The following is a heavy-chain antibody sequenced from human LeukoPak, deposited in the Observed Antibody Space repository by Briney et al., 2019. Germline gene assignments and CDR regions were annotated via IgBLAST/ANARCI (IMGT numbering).Heavy chain of an antibody. D-gene: IGHD6-6*01. V-gene: IGHV1-69*05. CDR1: GGTFSSYA. CDR2: IIPIFGTA. Sequence: GASVKVSCKASGGTFSSYAISWVRQAPGQGLEWMGGIIPIFGTANYAQKFQGRVTITTDESTSTAYMELSSLRSEDTAVYYCAKEVSWGAARPTRFDLWGQGTLVTVSS. J-gene: IGHJ5*02. CDR3: AKEVSWGAARPTRFDL.